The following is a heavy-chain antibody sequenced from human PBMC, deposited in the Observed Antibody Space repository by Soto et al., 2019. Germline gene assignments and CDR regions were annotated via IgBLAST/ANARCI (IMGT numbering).Heavy chain of an antibody. CDR3: ARDVRRGYSYGP. CDR2: VSAYNGNT. Sequence: VASVKVSCKASGYTFTSYGISWVRQAPGQGLEWMGWVSAYNGNTNYAQKLQGRVTMTTDTSTSTAYMELRSLRSDDTAVYYCARDVRRGYSYGPWGQGTLVTVSS. D-gene: IGHD5-18*01. V-gene: IGHV1-18*01. CDR1: GYTFTSYG. J-gene: IGHJ5*02.